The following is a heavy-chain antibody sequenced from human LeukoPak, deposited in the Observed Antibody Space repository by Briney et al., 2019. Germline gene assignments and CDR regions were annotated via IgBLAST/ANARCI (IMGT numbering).Heavy chain of an antibody. CDR1: RFTFSSYG. J-gene: IGHJ4*02. D-gene: IGHD2-21*01. Sequence: GGSLRLSCAASRFTFSSYGMHWVRQAPGKGLEWVAYIQYDGSNAQYADSVKGRFTISRDNAKNSLYLQMASLRAEDMAVYYCARRFASIEFFSDYWGQGALVTVSS. CDR2: IQYDGSNA. CDR3: ARRFASIEFFSDY. V-gene: IGHV3-30*02.